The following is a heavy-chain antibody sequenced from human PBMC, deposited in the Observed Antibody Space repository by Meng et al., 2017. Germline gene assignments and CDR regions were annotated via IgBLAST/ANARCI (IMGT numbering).Heavy chain of an antibody. CDR3: ARVRRQGVWYFDL. Sequence: GESLKISCAASGFTFSSYAMHWVRQAPGKGLEWVAVISYDGSNKYYADSVKGRFTISRDNSKNTLYLQMNSLRAEDTAVYYCARVRRQGVWYFDLWGRGTLVTVSS. V-gene: IGHV3-30*01. D-gene: IGHD3-16*01. CDR1: GFTFSSYA. J-gene: IGHJ2*01. CDR2: ISYDGSNK.